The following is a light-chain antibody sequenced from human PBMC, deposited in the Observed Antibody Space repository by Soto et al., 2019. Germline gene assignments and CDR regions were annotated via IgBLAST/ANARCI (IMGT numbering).Light chain of an antibody. V-gene: IGLV4-60*03. CDR3: ETWDTYTRV. CDR1: SGHSNYI. J-gene: IGLJ3*02. CDR2: VEGTGGY. Sequence: QLVLTQSSSASASLGSSVKLTCTLSSGHSNYIIAWHRQQPGKAPRYLMKVEGTGGYNKGSGVPDRFSGSSSGAARYLTISNRQSEDEADYYCETWDTYTRVFGGGTKLTAL.